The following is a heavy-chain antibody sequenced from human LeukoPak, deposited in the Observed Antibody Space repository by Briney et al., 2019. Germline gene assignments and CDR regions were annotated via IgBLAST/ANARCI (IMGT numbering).Heavy chain of an antibody. CDR1: GFTFSSYS. D-gene: IGHD6-19*01. V-gene: IGHV3-21*01. CDR3: ARESGGQWLVTSGAFDI. Sequence: GGSLRLSCAASGFTFSSYSMNWVRQAPGKGLEWVSSISSSSSYIYYADSVKGRFTISRDNAKNSLYLQMNSLRAEDTAVYHCARESGGQWLVTSGAFDIWGQGTMVTVSS. CDR2: ISSSSSYI. J-gene: IGHJ3*02.